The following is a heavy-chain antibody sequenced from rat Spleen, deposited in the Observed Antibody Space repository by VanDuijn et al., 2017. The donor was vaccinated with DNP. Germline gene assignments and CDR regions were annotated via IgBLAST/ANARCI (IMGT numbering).Heavy chain of an antibody. CDR1: GFTFSNYG. J-gene: IGHJ2*01. V-gene: IGHV5-27*01. Sequence: EVQLVESGGGLVQPGRSLKLSCAASGFTFSNYGMAWVRQAPTKGLEWVASITNSGGSTYYRDSGKGRFTISRDNAKSTLYLQMDSLRSEDTATYYCTTGGSYGYWGQGVMVTVSS. CDR2: ITNSGGST. CDR3: TTGGSYGY. D-gene: IGHD1-3*01.